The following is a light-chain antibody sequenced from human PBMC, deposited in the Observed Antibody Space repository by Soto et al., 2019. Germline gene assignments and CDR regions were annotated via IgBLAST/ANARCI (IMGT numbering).Light chain of an antibody. Sequence: DIQMTQSPSTLSASVGDRVTITCRASQSISSWLAWYKQKPGKAPKLLIYKASTLQSGVPSRFSGSGSGTEFTLAISSLQPDDSATYYCQQYNDNWTFGQGTKVDIK. CDR3: QQYNDNWT. CDR2: KAS. CDR1: QSISSW. V-gene: IGKV1-5*03. J-gene: IGKJ1*01.